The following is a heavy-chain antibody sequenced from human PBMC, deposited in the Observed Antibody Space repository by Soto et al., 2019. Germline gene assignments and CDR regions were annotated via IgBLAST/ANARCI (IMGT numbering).Heavy chain of an antibody. CDR1: GFTFSSYA. Sequence: EVQLLESGGGLVQTGGSLSLSCAASGFTFSSYAMTWVRQAPGKGPEWVSVISDSGTITYYADSVKGRFTISRDNSKNTLYLQMNSLRVEDTAVYYCAKDLKTTVVRAYDYWGQGTLVTVSS. D-gene: IGHD4-17*01. CDR3: AKDLKTTVVRAYDY. CDR2: ISDSGTIT. V-gene: IGHV3-23*01. J-gene: IGHJ4*02.